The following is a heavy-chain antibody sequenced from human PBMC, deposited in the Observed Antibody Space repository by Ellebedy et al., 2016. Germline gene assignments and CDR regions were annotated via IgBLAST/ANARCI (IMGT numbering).Heavy chain of an antibody. CDR3: ATERVTGYFGY. J-gene: IGHJ4*02. CDR1: GYTLTELS. D-gene: IGHD1-14*01. V-gene: IGHV1-24*01. CDR2: FDPEDGET. Sequence: ASVKVSCKVSGYTLTELSMHWVRQAPGKGLEWMGGFDPEDGETIYAQRFQGRVTITTDTSASTAYMELSSLRPEDTAVYYCATERVTGYFGYWGQGTLVTVSS.